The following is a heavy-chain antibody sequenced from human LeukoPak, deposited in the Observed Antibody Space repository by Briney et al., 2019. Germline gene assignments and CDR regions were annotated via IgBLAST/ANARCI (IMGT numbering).Heavy chain of an antibody. V-gene: IGHV3-30*03. Sequence: GGSLRLSCAASGFTFSSYAIHWVRQAPGKGLEWVAFISYDGNDKYYADSVKGRFTISRDNSKNTLYLQMNSLRAEDTAVYYCARDPYRSSTSCLPDYYYYGMDVWGQGTTVTVSS. D-gene: IGHD2-2*01. CDR1: GFTFSSYA. CDR2: ISYDGNDK. CDR3: ARDPYRSSTSCLPDYYYYGMDV. J-gene: IGHJ6*02.